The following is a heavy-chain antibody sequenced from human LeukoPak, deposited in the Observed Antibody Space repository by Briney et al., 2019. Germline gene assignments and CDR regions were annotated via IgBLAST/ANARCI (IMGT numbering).Heavy chain of an antibody. CDR3: ARETVNYYDSSGYSY. J-gene: IGHJ4*02. CDR2: IIPIFGTA. CDR1: GYTFTSYA. V-gene: IGHV1-69*06. D-gene: IGHD3-22*01. Sequence: ASVKVSCKASGYTFTSYAISWVRQAPGQGLEWMGGIIPIFGTANYAQKFQGRVTITADKSTSTAYMELSSLRSEDTAVYYCARETVNYYDSSGYSYWGQGTLVTVSS.